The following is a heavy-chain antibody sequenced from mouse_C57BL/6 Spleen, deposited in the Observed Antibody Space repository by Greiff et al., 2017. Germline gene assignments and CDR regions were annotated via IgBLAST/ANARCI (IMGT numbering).Heavy chain of an antibody. CDR1: GFTFSDYG. CDR3: ARPYVAMDY. D-gene: IGHD1-1*01. J-gene: IGHJ4*01. V-gene: IGHV5-17*01. Sequence: EVQLQESGGGLVKPGGSLKLSCAASGFTFSDYGMHWVRQAPEKGLEWVAYLSSGSSTIYYADTVKGRFTISRDNAKNTLFLQRTSLRSEDTAMYYCARPYVAMDYWGQGTSVTVSS. CDR2: LSSGSSTI.